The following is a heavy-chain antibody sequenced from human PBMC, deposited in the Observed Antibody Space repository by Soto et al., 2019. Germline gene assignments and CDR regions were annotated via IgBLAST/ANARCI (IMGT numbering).Heavy chain of an antibody. CDR1: GFTFSSYS. CDR3: ASRRVVVAATNNWFDP. Sequence: PGGSLRLSCAASGFTFSSYSMNWVRQAPGKGLEWVSSISSSSSYIYYADSVKGRFTISRDNAKNSLYLQMNSLRAEDTAVYYCASRRVVVAATNNWFDPWGQGTLVTVSS. D-gene: IGHD2-15*01. V-gene: IGHV3-21*01. J-gene: IGHJ5*02. CDR2: ISSSSSYI.